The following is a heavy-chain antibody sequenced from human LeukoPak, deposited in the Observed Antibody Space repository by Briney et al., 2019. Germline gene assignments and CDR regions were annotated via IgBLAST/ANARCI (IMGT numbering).Heavy chain of an antibody. D-gene: IGHD4-17*01. V-gene: IGHV4-4*07. CDR2: IYSSGSA. CDR1: GGSISGYY. J-gene: IGHJ4*02. CDR3: AREYGDLDY. Sequence: SETLSLTCTVSGGSISGYYWSWVRQPAGKGLEWIGRIYSSGSANYNPSLKSRVTMSVDTSNNQFSLKLTSVSAADTAVYYCAREYGDLDYWGQGTLVTVSS.